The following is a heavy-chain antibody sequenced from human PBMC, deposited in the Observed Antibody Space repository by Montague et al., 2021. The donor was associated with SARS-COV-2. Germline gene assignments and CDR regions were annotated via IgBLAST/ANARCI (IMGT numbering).Heavy chain of an antibody. Sequence: SETLSLTCTVSGGSVSGTSYYWARIRQPPGKGLEWIVNIHHSGTTFYNLSLKSRVTISVDTSKNGVSLKLNSVTAADTAVYYCARQGGPAGKHWFDPWGQGTLVTVSS. J-gene: IGHJ5*02. D-gene: IGHD2-2*01. V-gene: IGHV4-39*01. CDR3: ARQGGPAGKHWFDP. CDR2: IHHSGTT. CDR1: GGSVSGTSYY.